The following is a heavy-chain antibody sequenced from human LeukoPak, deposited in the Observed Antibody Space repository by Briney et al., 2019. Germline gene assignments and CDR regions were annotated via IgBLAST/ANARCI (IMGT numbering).Heavy chain of an antibody. V-gene: IGHV4-4*09. CDR1: GGSISSYY. D-gene: IGHD2-21*02. J-gene: IGHJ4*02. CDR3: ARRGGRKMTRFDY. CDR2: IYTSGST. Sequence: SEALSLTCTVSGGSISSYYWSWIRQPPGKGLEWIGYIYTSGSTNYNPSLKSRVTISVDTSKNQFSLKLNSVTAADTAVYYCARRGGRKMTRFDYWGQGTLVTVSS.